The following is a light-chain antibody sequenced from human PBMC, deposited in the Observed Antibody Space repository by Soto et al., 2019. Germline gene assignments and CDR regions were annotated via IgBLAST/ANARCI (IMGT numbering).Light chain of an antibody. CDR1: QSVTANY. CDR2: AAS. CDR3: LRYGLPLCT. Sequence: EIALTQSPGTLSLSPGERATLSCRASQSVTANYLAWYQQRPGQAPRLLIYAASIGATGVPDRFSGSGSGTDFTLIISRVEPAGFAVYYCLRYGLPLCTFGQGTTVEIK. V-gene: IGKV3-20*01. J-gene: IGKJ1*01.